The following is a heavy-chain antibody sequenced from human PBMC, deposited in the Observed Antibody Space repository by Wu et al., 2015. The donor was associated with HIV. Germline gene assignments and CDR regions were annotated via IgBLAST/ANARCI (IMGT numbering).Heavy chain of an antibody. V-gene: IGHV1-69*13. CDR3: ARDSYYYGSGSYSSPYYFDY. CDR2: IIPIFGTA. J-gene: IGHJ4*02. CDR1: GGTFSSYA. Sequence: QVQLVQSGAEVKKPGSSVKVSCKASGGTFSSYAISWVRQAPGQGLEWMGRIIPIFGTANYAQKFQGRVTITADESTSTAYMELSSLRSEDTAVYYCARDSYYYGSGSYSSPYYFDYWGQGTLVTVSS. D-gene: IGHD3-10*01.